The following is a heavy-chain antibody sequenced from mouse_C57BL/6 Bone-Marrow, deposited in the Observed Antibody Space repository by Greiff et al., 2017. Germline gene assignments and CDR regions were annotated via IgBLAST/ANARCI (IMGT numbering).Heavy chain of an antibody. V-gene: IGHV1-55*01. Sequence: QVQLQQPGAELVKPGASVKMSCKASGYTFTSYWITWVKQRPGQGLEWIGDIYPGSGSTNYNEKFKSKATLTVDTSSSTAYMQLSSLTSEDSAVYDGARDPHLGLQRDYYAKDYWGRGTSVTVSS. D-gene: IGHD2-2*01. CDR2: IYPGSGST. CDR3: ARDPHLGLQRDYYAKDY. CDR1: GYTFTSYW. J-gene: IGHJ4*01.